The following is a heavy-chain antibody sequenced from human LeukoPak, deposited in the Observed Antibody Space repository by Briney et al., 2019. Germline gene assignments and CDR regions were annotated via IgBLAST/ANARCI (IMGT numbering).Heavy chain of an antibody. D-gene: IGHD5-12*01. J-gene: IGHJ4*02. CDR1: GFTFSSYA. Sequence: GGSLRLPCAASGFTFSSYAMSWVRQAPGKGLEWVSAISGSGGSTYYADSVKGRFTISRDNSKNTLYLQMNSLRAEDTAVYYCALLSGYEKNFDYWGQGTLVTVSS. V-gene: IGHV3-23*01. CDR2: ISGSGGST. CDR3: ALLSGYEKNFDY.